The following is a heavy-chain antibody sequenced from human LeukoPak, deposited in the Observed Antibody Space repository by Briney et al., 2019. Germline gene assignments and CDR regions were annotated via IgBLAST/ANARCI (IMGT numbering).Heavy chain of an antibody. Sequence: SETLSLTCTVSGGSISSGGYYWSWIRQHPGKGLEWIGYIYYSGSTYYNPSLKSRVTISVGTSKNQFSLKLSSVTAADTAVYYCARGRDSGSYAVLSYFDYWGQGTLVTVSS. CDR1: GGSISSGGYY. V-gene: IGHV4-31*03. CDR3: ARGRDSGSYAVLSYFDY. D-gene: IGHD1-26*01. J-gene: IGHJ4*02. CDR2: IYYSGST.